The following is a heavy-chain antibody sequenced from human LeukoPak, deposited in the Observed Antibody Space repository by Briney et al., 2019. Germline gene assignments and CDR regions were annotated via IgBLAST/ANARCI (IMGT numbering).Heavy chain of an antibody. CDR3: ARVGCSSTNCYGNYYMDV. CDR2: IFYTGST. D-gene: IGHD2-2*01. V-gene: IGHV4-31*03. CDR1: GGSINTGGYY. Sequence: SETLSLTCTVSGGSINTGGYYWSWIRQYPGKGLEWIGYIFYTGSTYYNPSLRSRVTISVDTSKTQFSLKLNSVTAADTAVYYCARVGCSSTNCYGNYYMDVWGKGTTVTVS. J-gene: IGHJ6*03.